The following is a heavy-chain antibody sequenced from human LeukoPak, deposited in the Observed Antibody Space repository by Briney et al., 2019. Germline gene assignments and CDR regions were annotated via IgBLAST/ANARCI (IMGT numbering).Heavy chain of an antibody. J-gene: IGHJ6*03. CDR3: ARYRQQQSISGRYYYYYYMDV. Sequence: SETLSLTCTVSGYSISSGYFWGWIRQPPGKGLEWIGNIFASGRSHYNPSLKSRVTISVDTSKNQFSLKLSSVTAADTAVYYCARYRQQQSISGRYYYYYYMDVWGKGTTVTISS. CDR2: IFASGRS. D-gene: IGHD6-13*01. V-gene: IGHV4-38-2*02. CDR1: GYSISSGYF.